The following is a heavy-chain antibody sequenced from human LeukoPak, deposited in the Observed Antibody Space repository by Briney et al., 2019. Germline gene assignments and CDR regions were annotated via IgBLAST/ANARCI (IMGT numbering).Heavy chain of an antibody. CDR2: ISIGSNII. D-gene: IGHD3-3*01. J-gene: IGHJ2*01. V-gene: IGHV3-48*01. CDR3: ARYDFILISYFDL. Sequence: PGGSLRLSCAASGFTLSYYSMNWFRQAPGKGLEWVSFISIGSNIIYYVDSVKGRFTISRDDAKNSLYLQMNSLRAEDTAVYHCARYDFILISYFDLWGRGALVTVSS. CDR1: GFTLSYYS.